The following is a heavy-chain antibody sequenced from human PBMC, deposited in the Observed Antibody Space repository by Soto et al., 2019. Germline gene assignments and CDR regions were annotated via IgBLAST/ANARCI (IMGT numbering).Heavy chain of an antibody. D-gene: IGHD6-13*01. CDR2: IYHSGST. CDR1: GGSINSGDYA. CDR3: AGIRIAAAGGGLVV. J-gene: IGHJ6*02. V-gene: IGHV4-30-2*01. Sequence: LQLQESGSGLVKPSQTLSLTCGVSGGSINSGDYAWSWIRQPPGKGLEWMGYIYHSGSTYYNPSLKSRVTILVDRSKNQFSLKLSSVTAADTAVYYCAGIRIAAAGGGLVVWGQGTTVTVSS.